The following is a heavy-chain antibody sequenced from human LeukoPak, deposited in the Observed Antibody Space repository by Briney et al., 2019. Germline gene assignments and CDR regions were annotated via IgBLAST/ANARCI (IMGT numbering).Heavy chain of an antibody. D-gene: IGHD3-16*01. V-gene: IGHV3-53*05. CDR3: AKEGRGGFDI. CDR1: GFTVSSNY. CDR2: IYSGGST. Sequence: PGRSLRLSCAASGFTVSSNYMSWVRQAPGKGLEWVSVIYSGGSTYYADSVKGRFTISRDNSKNTLYLQMNSLSAGDTAVYYCAKEGRGGFDIWGQGTMVTVSS. J-gene: IGHJ3*02.